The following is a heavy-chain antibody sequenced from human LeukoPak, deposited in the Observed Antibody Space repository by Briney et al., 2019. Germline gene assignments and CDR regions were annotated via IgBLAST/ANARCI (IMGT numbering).Heavy chain of an antibody. CDR3: ARDTKAGAFDI. V-gene: IGHV3-7*01. D-gene: IGHD2-8*01. CDR1: GFTFSSYW. J-gene: IGHJ3*02. Sequence: PGGSLRLSCAASGFTFSSYWMSWVRQAPGKGLEWVANIKQDGSEKYYVDSVKGRFTISRDNAKNSLYPQMNSLRAEDTAVYYCARDTKAGAFDIWGQGTMVTVSS. CDR2: IKQDGSEK.